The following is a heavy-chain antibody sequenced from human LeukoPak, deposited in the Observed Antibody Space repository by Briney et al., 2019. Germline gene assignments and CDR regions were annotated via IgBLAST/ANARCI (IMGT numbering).Heavy chain of an antibody. J-gene: IGHJ4*02. CDR1: GSSISSYY. V-gene: IGHV4-4*07. D-gene: IGHD3-3*01. CDR3: ARWLWSGYYFDY. Sequence: SEPLSLTCTVSGSSISSYYWSWIRQPAGKGLEWIGRIYTSGSTNYNPSLKSRVTMSVDTSKNQFSLKLSSVTAADTAVYYCARWLWSGYYFDYWGQGTLVTVSS. CDR2: IYTSGST.